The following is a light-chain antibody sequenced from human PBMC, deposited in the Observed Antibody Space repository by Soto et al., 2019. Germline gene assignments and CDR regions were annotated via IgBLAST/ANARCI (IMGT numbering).Light chain of an antibody. CDR1: KSDIGVYDF. V-gene: IGLV2-8*01. CDR2: EVV. J-gene: IGLJ7*01. CDR3: KSYAGSNTYV. Sequence: QSVLTQPPSASGSPGQSVTISCTGTKSDIGVYDFVSWYQHHPGKAPRLIIYEVVQRPSGVPDRFSGSKSGNTASLTVSGLQAADEADYLCKSYAGSNTYVFGSGTQLTVL.